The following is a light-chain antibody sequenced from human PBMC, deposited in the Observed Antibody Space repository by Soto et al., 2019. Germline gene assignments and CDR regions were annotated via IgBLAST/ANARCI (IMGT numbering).Light chain of an antibody. CDR2: EVS. V-gene: IGLV2-8*01. CDR3: SAYAGSNNLV. J-gene: IGLJ2*01. Sequence: QSALTQPPSASGSPGQSVTISCTGTSIDVGGYNYVSWYQQLPGKAPKLMIYEVSKRPSGVPDRFSGSKSGNTASLTVSGLQAEDEADYYCSAYAGSNNLVFGGGTKLTVL. CDR1: SIDVGGYNY.